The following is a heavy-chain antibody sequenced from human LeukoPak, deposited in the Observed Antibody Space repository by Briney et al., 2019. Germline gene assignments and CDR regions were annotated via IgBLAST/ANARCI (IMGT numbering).Heavy chain of an antibody. CDR1: GYAFTGYY. V-gene: IGHV1-2*02. D-gene: IGHD3-22*01. CDR2: INPNSGGT. CDR3: ASGGGDSSGYYGF. Sequence: ASVKVSCKASGYAFTGYYMHWVRQAPGQGLEWMGWINPNSGGTNYAQKFQGRVTMTRDTSISTAYMELSRLRSDDTAVYYRASGGGDSSGYYGFWGQGTLVTVSS. J-gene: IGHJ4*02.